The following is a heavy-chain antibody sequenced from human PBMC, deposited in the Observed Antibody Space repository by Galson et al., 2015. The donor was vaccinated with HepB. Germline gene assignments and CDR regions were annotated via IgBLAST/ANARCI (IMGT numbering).Heavy chain of an antibody. CDR2: VNYSGDT. D-gene: IGHD2-2*03. Sequence: LSLTCALSGGSFNYYHWTWVRQPPGKGPEWIGEVNYSGDTKYTPSLESRATVSIDTSKNEFSLRLTSVTAADTAVYYCARRPDGYDVWGQGTMVVVSS. J-gene: IGHJ3*01. CDR3: ARRPDGYDV. V-gene: IGHV4-34*01. CDR1: GGSFNYYH.